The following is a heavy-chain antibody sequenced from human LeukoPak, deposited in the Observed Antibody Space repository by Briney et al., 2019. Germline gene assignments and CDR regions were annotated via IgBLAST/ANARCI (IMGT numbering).Heavy chain of an antibody. CDR3: ARLETSVTEHNWFDP. CDR1: GASISSSAYY. Sequence: SETLSLTCTVSGASISSSAYYWGWIRQPPGKGLEWIGSIGGSNYYRGSTYYNPSLKSRVTIHVDTSKDQFSLKLSSVTAADTAVHYCARLETSVTEHNWFDPWGQGTLVTVPS. CDR2: IGGSNYYRGST. D-gene: IGHD2-21*02. J-gene: IGHJ5*02. V-gene: IGHV4-39*01.